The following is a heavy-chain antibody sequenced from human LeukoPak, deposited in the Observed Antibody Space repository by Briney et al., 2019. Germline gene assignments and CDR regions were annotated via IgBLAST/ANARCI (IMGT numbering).Heavy chain of an antibody. D-gene: IGHD3/OR15-3a*01. V-gene: IGHV4-30-4*08. CDR2: IYYSGST. CDR3: ARGWTVNWFDP. Sequence: SQTLSLTCTVSAGSISSRDYYWRWIRQPLGKGLECIGNIYYSGSTYNNPALKTRVTISVDTSKNMFSLKLSSVTAADTAVYYWARGWTVNWFDPWGQGTLVTVSS. J-gene: IGHJ5*02. CDR1: AGSISSRDYY.